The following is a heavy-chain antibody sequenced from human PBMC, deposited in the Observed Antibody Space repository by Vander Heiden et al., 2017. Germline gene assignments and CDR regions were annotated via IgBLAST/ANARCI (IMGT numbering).Heavy chain of an antibody. CDR1: GFTFDDYT. CDR2: ISWDGGST. D-gene: IGHD6-19*01. V-gene: IGHV3-43*01. J-gene: IGHJ6*02. Sequence: EVQLVESGGVVVQPGGSLRLSCAASGFTFDDYTMHWVRQAPGKGLEWVSLISWDGGSTYYADSVKGRFTISRDNSKNSLYLQMNSLRTEDTALYYCAKAAVADPYYYYGMDVWGQGTTVTVSS. CDR3: AKAAVADPYYYYGMDV.